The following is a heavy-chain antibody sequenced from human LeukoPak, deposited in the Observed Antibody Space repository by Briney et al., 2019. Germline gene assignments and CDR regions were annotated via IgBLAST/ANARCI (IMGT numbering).Heavy chain of an antibody. CDR1: GGSISSSNW. V-gene: IGHV4-4*01. J-gene: IGHJ4*02. Sequence: SETLSLTCAVSGGSISSSNWWSWVRQPPGKGLEWIGEIYHSGSTNYNPSLKSRVTTSVDTSKKQFSLKLSSVTAADTAVYCCARGQSSVVTDIPYYFDYWGRGTLVTVSS. CDR2: IYHSGST. CDR3: ARGQSSVVTDIPYYFDY. D-gene: IGHD2-21*02.